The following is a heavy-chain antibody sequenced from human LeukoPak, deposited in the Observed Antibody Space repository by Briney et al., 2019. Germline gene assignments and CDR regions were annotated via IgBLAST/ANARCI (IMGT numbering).Heavy chain of an antibody. CDR1: GGSISSYY. Sequence: KTSETLSLTCTVSGGSISSYYWSWIRQPAGKGLEWIGRIYTSGSTNYNPSLKSRVTMSVDTSKNQFSLKLSSVTAADTAVYYCARLINKPIAATGTGPFDHWGQGTLVTVSS. V-gene: IGHV4-4*07. CDR2: IYTSGST. J-gene: IGHJ4*02. CDR3: ARLINKPIAATGTGPFDH. D-gene: IGHD6-13*01.